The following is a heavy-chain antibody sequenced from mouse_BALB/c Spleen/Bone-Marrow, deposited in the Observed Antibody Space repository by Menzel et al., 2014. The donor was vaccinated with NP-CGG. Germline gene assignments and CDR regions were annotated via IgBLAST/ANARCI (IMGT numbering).Heavy chain of an antibody. D-gene: IGHD1-1*02. CDR1: GFTFSDYF. V-gene: IGHV5-4*02. Sequence: EVQGVESGGGLVKPGGSLKLSCAASGFTFSDYFMYWVRQTPEKRLEWVATISDGGSSTYYPDSVKGRFTISRDNAKNNLYLQMSSLKSEDIAVYYCAKQDYYSGCYRYFDDWGAGTTVTVSS. CDR3: AKQDYYSGCYRYFDD. CDR2: ISDGGSST. J-gene: IGHJ1*01.